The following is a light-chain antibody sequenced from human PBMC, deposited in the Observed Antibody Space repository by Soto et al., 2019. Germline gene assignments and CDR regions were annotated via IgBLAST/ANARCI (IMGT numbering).Light chain of an antibody. Sequence: QSALTQPASVSGSPGQSITISCTGTSSDVGGYNYVSWYQQHPGKASKLMIYDVSNRPSGVSNRFSGSKSGNTASLTISGLQAEDEADYYCSSYTSSSTWVFGGVTKLTVL. J-gene: IGLJ3*02. V-gene: IGLV2-14*01. CDR3: SSYTSSSTWV. CDR2: DVS. CDR1: SSDVGGYNY.